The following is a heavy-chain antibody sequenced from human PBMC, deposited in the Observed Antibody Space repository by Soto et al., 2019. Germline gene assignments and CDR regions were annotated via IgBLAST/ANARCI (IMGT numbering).Heavy chain of an antibody. J-gene: IGHJ6*02. V-gene: IGHV1-58*01. Sequence: ASVKVSCKASGITFSRTSVHWMRQARGQRLEWIGRIVPGSGSTTYAQIFQDRITITRDASTSTAYMELSNLRPDDTAVYYCAADALEDDFWRSYPYYYYSMDVWGQGTTVTVSS. CDR3: AADALEDDFWRSYPYYYYSMDV. CDR2: IVPGSGST. CDR1: GITFSRTS. D-gene: IGHD3-3*01.